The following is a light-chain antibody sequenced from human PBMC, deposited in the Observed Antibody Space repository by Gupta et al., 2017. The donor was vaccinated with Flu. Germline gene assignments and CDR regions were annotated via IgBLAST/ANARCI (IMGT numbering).Light chain of an antibody. CDR3: QSFVV. V-gene: IGLV6-57*01. CDR1: SGSIASNY. Sequence: CTRSSGSIASNYVQWHQQRPGSSPTSVTYEDNQRPSGVPDRFSGSIDSSSNSASLTISALKTEDEADYYCQSFVVFGGGTKLTVL. J-gene: IGLJ2*01. CDR2: EDN.